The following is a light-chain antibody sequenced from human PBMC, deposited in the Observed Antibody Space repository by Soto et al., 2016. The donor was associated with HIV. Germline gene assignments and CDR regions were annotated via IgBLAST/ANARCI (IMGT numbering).Light chain of an antibody. CDR2: KVS. Sequence: VVMTQSPLSLPVTLGQPASISCRSSQSLVHSDGNTYLNWFHQRPGQSPRRLIYKVSNRDPGVPDRFSGSGSGTYFTLTISRVEAEDVGVYFCVQATLWPYTFGQGTKLEIK. V-gene: IGKV2-30*02. CDR3: VQATLWPYT. J-gene: IGKJ2*01. CDR1: QSLVHSDGNTY.